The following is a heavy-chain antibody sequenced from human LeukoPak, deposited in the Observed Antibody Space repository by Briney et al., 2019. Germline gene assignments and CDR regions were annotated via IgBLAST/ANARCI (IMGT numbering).Heavy chain of an antibody. CDR3: ARRHILSDAFDI. D-gene: IGHD3-10*01. V-gene: IGHV4-59*08. J-gene: IGHJ3*02. Sequence: SETLSLTRTVSGGSISSYYWSWIRQPPGKGLEWIGYIYYSGSTNYNPSLKSRVTISVDTSKNQFSLKLSSVTAADTAVYYCARRHILSDAFDIWGQGTMVTVSS. CDR2: IYYSGST. CDR1: GGSISSYY.